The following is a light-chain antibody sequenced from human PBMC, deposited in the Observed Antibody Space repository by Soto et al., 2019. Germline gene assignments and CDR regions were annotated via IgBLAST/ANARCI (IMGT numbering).Light chain of an antibody. J-gene: IGKJ3*01. CDR2: GAT. Sequence: ELVLPQSPGTLSLSPGERATLSFRASQSFRSSYLTWYHQKPGQAPRLLIFGATSMPSGTPDRISCSASRTDYTLTINRLEPQDFGVYYGQEYEDSVFTFGPGTTVEIK. CDR1: QSFRSSY. CDR3: QEYEDSVFT. V-gene: IGKV3-20*01.